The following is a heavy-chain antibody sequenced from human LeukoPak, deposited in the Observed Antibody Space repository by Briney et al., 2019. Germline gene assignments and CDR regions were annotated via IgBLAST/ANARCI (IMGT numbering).Heavy chain of an antibody. V-gene: IGHV3-74*01. CDR3: ARDSGYDDYFDY. J-gene: IGHJ4*02. CDR2: INSDGSST. D-gene: IGHD5-12*01. Sequence: QPGGSLRLYCAASGFTFSSYWMHWVRQAPGKGLVWVSRINSDGSSTRYADSVKGRFTISRDNAKNTLYLQMNSLRAEDTAVYYCARDSGYDDYFDYWGQGTLVTVSS. CDR1: GFTFSSYW.